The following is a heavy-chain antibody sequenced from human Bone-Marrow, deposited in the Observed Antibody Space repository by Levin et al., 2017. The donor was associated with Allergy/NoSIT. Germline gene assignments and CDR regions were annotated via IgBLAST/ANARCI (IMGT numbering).Heavy chain of an antibody. D-gene: IGHD3-9*01. Sequence: SETLSLTCAVSGDSISSTNWWSWVRQPPGKGLEWIGEIYQSGNTSYNPSLKSRVTISVDTSKNQFSLKLRSVTAADTAVYYCARAGRYDYWGQGTLVTVSS. CDR3: ARAGRYDY. CDR2: IYQSGNT. V-gene: IGHV4-4*02. J-gene: IGHJ4*02. CDR1: GDSISSTNW.